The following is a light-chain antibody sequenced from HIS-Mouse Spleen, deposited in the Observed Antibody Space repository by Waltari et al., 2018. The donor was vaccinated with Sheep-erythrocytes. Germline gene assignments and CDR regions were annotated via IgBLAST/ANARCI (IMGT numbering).Light chain of an antibody. V-gene: IGLV1-44*01. CDR1: SSNLGSNT. J-gene: IGLJ1*01. CDR3: AAWDDSLNGYV. Sequence: QSVLTQPPSASGTPGQRVTISCSGSSSNLGSNTVTWYQQLPGTAPKPLIYSNNQRPSGVPDRFSGSKSGTSASLAISGLQSEDEADYYCAAWDDSLNGYVFGTGTKVTVL. CDR2: SNN.